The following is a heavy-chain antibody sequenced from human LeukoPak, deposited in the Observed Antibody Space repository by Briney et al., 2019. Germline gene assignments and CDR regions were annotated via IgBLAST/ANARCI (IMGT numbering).Heavy chain of an antibody. Sequence: GGSLRLSCAASGFTFSSYGMHWVRQAPGKGLEWVAVISYDGSNKYYADSVKGRFTISRDNSKNTLYLQMNSLRAEDTAVYYCAKDALTMIVVVRPLTTDWGQGTTVTVSS. CDR3: AKDALTMIVVVRPLTTD. CDR2: ISYDGSNK. V-gene: IGHV3-30*18. D-gene: IGHD3-22*01. J-gene: IGHJ6*02. CDR1: GFTFSSYG.